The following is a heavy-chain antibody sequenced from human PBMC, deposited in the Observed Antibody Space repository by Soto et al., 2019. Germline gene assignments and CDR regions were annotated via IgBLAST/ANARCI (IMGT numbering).Heavy chain of an antibody. J-gene: IGHJ6*03. Sequence: GGSLRLSCAASGFTFSDYYMNWIRQAPGKGLEWISYMSRSGSTIYYADSVKGRFTISRDNAKNSLYLQMNSLRAEDTAVYYCARDRVAATTTGSPGHYYYMDVWGKGTTVTVSS. CDR3: ARDRVAATTTGSPGHYYYMDV. CDR1: GFTFSDYY. CDR2: MSRSGSTI. V-gene: IGHV3-11*01. D-gene: IGHD6-13*01.